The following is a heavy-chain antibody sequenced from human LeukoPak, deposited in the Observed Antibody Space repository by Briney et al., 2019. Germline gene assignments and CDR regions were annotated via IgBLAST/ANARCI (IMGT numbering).Heavy chain of an antibody. D-gene: IGHD1-26*01. CDR3: AKGWSYYFDY. Sequence: PGGSLRLSCAASGFTFSSYWMSWVRQAPGKGLEWVANIKQDGSGKYYVDSVKGRFTISRDNSRNTLYLQMNSLRAEDTAVYYCAKGWSYYFDYWGQGTLVTVSS. J-gene: IGHJ4*02. CDR2: IKQDGSGK. CDR1: GFTFSSYW. V-gene: IGHV3-7*03.